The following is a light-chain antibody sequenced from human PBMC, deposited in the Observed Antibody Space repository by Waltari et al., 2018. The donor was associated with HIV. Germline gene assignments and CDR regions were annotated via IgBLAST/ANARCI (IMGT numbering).Light chain of an antibody. Sequence: QMTQSPSALSASVGDRITIPCRASQSISTWLAWYQQKPGKAPKILVYKASSLESGVPPRFSGSGSGTEFTLTINNLQPDDFATYYCQQYNTSSPWTFGQGTKVDI. J-gene: IGKJ1*01. V-gene: IGKV1-5*03. CDR1: QSISTW. CDR2: KAS. CDR3: QQYNTSSPWT.